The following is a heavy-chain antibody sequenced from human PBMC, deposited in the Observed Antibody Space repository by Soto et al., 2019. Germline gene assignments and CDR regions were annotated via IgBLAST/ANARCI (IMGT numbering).Heavy chain of an antibody. D-gene: IGHD3-22*01. V-gene: IGHV3-74*01. CDR3: ARDYYYDSRSSSVNWFDP. CDR1: EFTFSKYW. Sequence: GGSLRLSCVASEFTFSKYWMHWVRQAPGKGLVWVSRINMDGTKTAYADSVKGRFTVSRDNANNTLYLQMNSLGVEGTAVYYCARDYYYDSRSSSVNWFDPWGQGTLVTVYS. CDR2: INMDGTKT. J-gene: IGHJ5*02.